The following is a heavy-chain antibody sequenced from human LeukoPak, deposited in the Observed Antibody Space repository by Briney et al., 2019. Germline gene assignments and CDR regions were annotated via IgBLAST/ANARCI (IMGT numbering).Heavy chain of an antibody. Sequence: GGSLRLSCVASRFTFDDYGMTWVRHAPGKGLEWVSSINWNGRYTNYADSVKGRFTISRDNAKKSLFLQMNSLRAEDTAFYYCARDRRINRGYPLGSPPYLWSQGTLVTVSS. CDR3: ARDRRINRGYPLGSPPYL. J-gene: IGHJ5*02. D-gene: IGHD3-10*01. CDR2: INWNGRYT. V-gene: IGHV3-20*04. CDR1: RFTFDDYG.